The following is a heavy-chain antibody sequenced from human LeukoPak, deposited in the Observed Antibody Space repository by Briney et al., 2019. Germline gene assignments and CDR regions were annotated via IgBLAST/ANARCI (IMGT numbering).Heavy chain of an antibody. CDR3: ARVLIVVVPAAIWWFDP. V-gene: IGHV4-39*07. Sequence: SETLSLTCTVSGGSISSSSYYWGWIRQPPGKGLEWIGSIYYSGSTYYNPSLKSRVTISVDTSKNQFSLKLSSVTAADTAVYYCARVLIVVVPAAIWWFDPWGQGTLVTVSS. D-gene: IGHD2-2*01. CDR2: IYYSGST. CDR1: GGSISSSSYY. J-gene: IGHJ5*02.